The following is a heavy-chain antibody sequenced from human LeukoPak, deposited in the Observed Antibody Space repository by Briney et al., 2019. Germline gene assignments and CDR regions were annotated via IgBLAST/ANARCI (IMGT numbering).Heavy chain of an antibody. D-gene: IGHD4-17*01. V-gene: IGHV3-21*06. CDR2: ISTSSSFI. J-gene: IGHJ4*02. CDR1: GFTFSSYS. CDR3: ARSKTTVTTESDY. Sequence: GGSLRLSCAASGFTFSSYSMNWVRQAPGKGLEWVTSISTSSSFIYYADSVKGRFTISRDNAKNSLYLQMNSLRAEDTAVYYCARSKTTVTTESDYWGQGTLVTVSS.